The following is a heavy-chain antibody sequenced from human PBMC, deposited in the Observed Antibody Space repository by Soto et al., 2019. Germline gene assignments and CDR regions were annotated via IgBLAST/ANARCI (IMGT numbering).Heavy chain of an antibody. CDR2: IFDGGSA. CDR3: VSVEGTPTVTGDYYYAADA. J-gene: IGHJ6*02. Sequence: SETLSLTCTVSGGSISSYYWSWIRQAPGKGLEWLGYIFDGGSANYNPSLKSRVSFSLDKSRNQLSLKLTSVTGADTAIYYCVSVEGTPTVTGDYYYAADAWGQGTAVTVSS. CDR1: GGSISSYY. V-gene: IGHV4-59*12. D-gene: IGHD4-17*01.